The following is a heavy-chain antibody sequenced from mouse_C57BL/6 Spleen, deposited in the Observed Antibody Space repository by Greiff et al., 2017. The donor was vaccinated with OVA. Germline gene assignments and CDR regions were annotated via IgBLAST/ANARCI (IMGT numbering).Heavy chain of an antibody. CDR3: ARAITTVVATDY. V-gene: IGHV1-80*01. D-gene: IGHD1-1*01. Sequence: QVQLKQSGAELVKPGASVKISCKASGYAFSSYWMNWVKQRPGKGLEWIGQIYPGDGDTTYNGKFKGKATLTADKSSSTAYMQLSSLTSEDSAVYFCARAITTVVATDYWGQGTTLTVSS. CDR2: IYPGDGDT. CDR1: GYAFSSYW. J-gene: IGHJ2*01.